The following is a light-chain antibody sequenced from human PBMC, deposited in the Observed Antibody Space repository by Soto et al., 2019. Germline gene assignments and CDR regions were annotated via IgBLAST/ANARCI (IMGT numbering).Light chain of an antibody. Sequence: DIQMTQSPSSLSASVGDRVTITCRASQSISNYLNWYQQKPGKAPQLLIYAASSLQSRLPSRFAGSRSGTDFTLIITSLPPEDFATYYCQHSYSTPWTFGQGTKVEIK. J-gene: IGKJ1*01. CDR3: QHSYSTPWT. V-gene: IGKV1-39*01. CDR1: QSISNY. CDR2: AAS.